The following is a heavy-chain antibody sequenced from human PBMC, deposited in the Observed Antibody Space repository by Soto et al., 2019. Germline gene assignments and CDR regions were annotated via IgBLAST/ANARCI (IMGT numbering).Heavy chain of an antibody. CDR1: GDSISRGGYS. CDR3: ARGSSSYYDYGMDV. V-gene: IGHV4-30-2*01. J-gene: IGHJ6*02. Sequence: QLQLQESSSGLVRPSQTLSLTCAVSGDSISRGGYSWTWIRQPPGKALEWIGNIYDSGSTSYNPSLKSRVTISVATSKNQFSLRLTSVIAADTAVYFCARGSSSYYDYGMDVWGQGTTVTVSS. D-gene: IGHD6-6*01. CDR2: IYDSGST.